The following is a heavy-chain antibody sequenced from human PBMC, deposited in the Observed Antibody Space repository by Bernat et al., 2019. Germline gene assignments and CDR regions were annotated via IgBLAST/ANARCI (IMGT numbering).Heavy chain of an antibody. CDR2: IYYSGST. CDR3: ARRWSAVAGDAFDI. D-gene: IGHD6-19*01. J-gene: IGHJ3*02. V-gene: IGHV4-59*01. Sequence: QVQLQESGPGLVKPSETLSLTCTVSGGSISSYYWSWIRQPPGKGLEWIWYIYYSGSTNYNPSLKSRVTISVDTSKNQFSLKLSSVTAADTAVYYCARRWSAVAGDAFDIWGQGTMVTVSS. CDR1: GGSISSYY.